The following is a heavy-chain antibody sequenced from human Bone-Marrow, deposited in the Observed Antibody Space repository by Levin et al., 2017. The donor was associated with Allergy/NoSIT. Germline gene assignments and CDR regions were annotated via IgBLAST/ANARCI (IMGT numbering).Heavy chain of an antibody. CDR1: GYTFTTYD. V-gene: IGHV1-8*01. CDR3: ARGSSQYSSGWDPFDY. Sequence: PMASVKVSCKASGYTFTTYDIHWVRQATGQGLEWMGWMNPNNDNKGYAQKFQGRVTMTRNTSISTAYMELSSLRSEDTAGYYCARGSSQYSSGWDPFDYWGQGTLVTVSS. D-gene: IGHD6-19*01. CDR2: MNPNNDNK. J-gene: IGHJ4*02.